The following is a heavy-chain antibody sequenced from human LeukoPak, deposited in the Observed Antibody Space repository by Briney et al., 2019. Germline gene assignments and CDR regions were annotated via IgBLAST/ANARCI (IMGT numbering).Heavy chain of an antibody. CDR1: GFTFSNYW. J-gene: IGHJ6*02. Sequence: GGSLRLSCAASGFTFSNYWMSWARQAPGKGLEWVASINHNGNVNYYVDSVKGRFTISRDNAKNSLYLQMSNLRAEDTAVYFCARGGGLDVWGQGATVTVSS. D-gene: IGHD3-16*01. CDR2: INHNGNVN. V-gene: IGHV3-7*03. CDR3: ARGGGLDV.